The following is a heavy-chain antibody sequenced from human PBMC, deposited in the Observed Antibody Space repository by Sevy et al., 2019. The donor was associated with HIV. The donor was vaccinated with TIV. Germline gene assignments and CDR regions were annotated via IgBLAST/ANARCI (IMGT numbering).Heavy chain of an antibody. Sequence: ASVKVSCRASAYSFTLYYMNWVRQAPGQGLEWMGLINPTGGHTSDAQRFQGRLSMTRDTSTTTFYMELSSLTYEDKAVYYCAVSQSCGGDCYYFDSWGQGTLVTVSS. V-gene: IGHV1-46*01. J-gene: IGHJ4*02. CDR3: AVSQSCGGDCYYFDS. D-gene: IGHD2-21*02. CDR1: AYSFTLYY. CDR2: INPTGGHT.